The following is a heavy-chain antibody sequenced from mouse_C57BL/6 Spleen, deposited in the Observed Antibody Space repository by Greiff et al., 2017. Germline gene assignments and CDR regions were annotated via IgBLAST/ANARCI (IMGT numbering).Heavy chain of an antibody. D-gene: IGHD1-1*01. Sequence: VHLVESGPGLVQPSQSLSITCTVSGFSLTSYGVHWVRQPPGKGLEWLGVIWSGGSTVYNAAFISRLSISKDNSKSQVFFKMNSLQADDTAIYYCAKRGGDGSRPVSYFDVWGTGTTVTVSS. CDR3: AKRGGDGSRPVSYFDV. J-gene: IGHJ1*03. V-gene: IGHV2-4*01. CDR2: IWSGGST. CDR1: GFSLTSYG.